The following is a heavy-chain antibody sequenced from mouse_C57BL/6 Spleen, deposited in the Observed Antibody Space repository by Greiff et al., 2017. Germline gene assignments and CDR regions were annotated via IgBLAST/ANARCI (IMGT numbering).Heavy chain of an antibody. CDR3: TKGFRVDY. Sequence: VQLQQSGAELVRPGASVKLSCTASGFNIKDDYMHWVKQRPEQGLEWIGWIDPENGDTEYASKFQGKATITADTSSNTAYLQLSSLTSEDTAVYYCTKGFRVDYWGQGTTLTVSS. V-gene: IGHV14-4*01. CDR2: IDPENGDT. J-gene: IGHJ2*01. CDR1: GFNIKDDY.